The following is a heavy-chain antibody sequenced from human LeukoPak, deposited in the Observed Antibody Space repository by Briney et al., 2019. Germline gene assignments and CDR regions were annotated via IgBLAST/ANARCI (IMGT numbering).Heavy chain of an antibody. V-gene: IGHV3-30*03. CDR1: GFTVSSNY. Sequence: PGGSLRLSCAASGFTVSSNYMSWVRQAPGKGLEWVAVISYDGIHKYYADSIKGRFNISRDNSDHTLFLLVDSLRPDDTAVYYCARARAGSVDYWGQGTLVTVSS. CDR3: ARARAGSVDY. J-gene: IGHJ4*02. CDR2: ISYDGIHK. D-gene: IGHD3-10*01.